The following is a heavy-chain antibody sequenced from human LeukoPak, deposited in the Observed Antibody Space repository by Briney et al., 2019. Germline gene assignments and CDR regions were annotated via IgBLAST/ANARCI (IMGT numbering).Heavy chain of an antibody. Sequence: GASVKVSCKASGYTFTSYGISWVRQAPGQGLEWMGWTSAYNGNTNYAQKLQGRVTMTTDTSTSTAYMELRSLRSDDTAVYYCARVQYCGGDCYSGWFDPWGQGTLVTVSS. V-gene: IGHV1-18*01. CDR2: TSAYNGNT. CDR1: GYTFTSYG. CDR3: ARVQYCGGDCYSGWFDP. D-gene: IGHD2-21*02. J-gene: IGHJ5*02.